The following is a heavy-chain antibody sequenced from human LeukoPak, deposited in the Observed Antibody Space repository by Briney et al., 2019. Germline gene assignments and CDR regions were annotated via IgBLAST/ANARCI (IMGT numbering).Heavy chain of an antibody. Sequence: ASVKVSCKASGYTFTSYDINWVGQATGQGLEWMGWMNPNSGNTGYAQKFQGRVTMTRNTSISTAYMELSSLRSEDTAVYYCAREVRAGTEAATISSGFDYWGQGTLVTVSS. V-gene: IGHV1-8*01. D-gene: IGHD5-12*01. CDR1: GYTFTSYD. CDR2: MNPNSGNT. J-gene: IGHJ4*02. CDR3: AREVRAGTEAATISSGFDY.